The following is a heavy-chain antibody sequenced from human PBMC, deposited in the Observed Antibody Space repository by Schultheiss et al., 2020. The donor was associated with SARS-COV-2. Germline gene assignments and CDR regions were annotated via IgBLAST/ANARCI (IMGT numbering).Heavy chain of an antibody. V-gene: IGHV3-48*03. CDR3: ATNYDNRYYYYYGMDV. J-gene: IGHJ6*02. Sequence: GESLKISCAASGFTFSSYEMNWVRQAPGKGLEWVSYISSSGSTIYYADSVKGRFTISRDNAKNSLYLQMNSLRAEDTAVYYCATNYDNRYYYYYGMDVWGQGTTVTVSS. CDR2: ISSSGSTI. D-gene: IGHD1-7*01. CDR1: GFTFSSYE.